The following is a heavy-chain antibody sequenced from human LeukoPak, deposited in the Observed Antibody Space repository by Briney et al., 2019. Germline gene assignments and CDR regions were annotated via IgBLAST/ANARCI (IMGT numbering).Heavy chain of an antibody. J-gene: IGHJ6*03. CDR2: IIPIFGTA. V-gene: IGHV1-69*05. Sequence: SVKVSCKASGGTFSSSAISWVRQAPGQGLEWMGGIIPIFGTANYAQKFQGRVTITTDESTSTAYMELSSLRSEDTAVYYCARAQWGSNYYYYYMDVWGKGTTVTVSS. CDR3: ARAQWGSNYYYYYMDV. CDR1: GGTFSSSA. D-gene: IGHD1-26*01.